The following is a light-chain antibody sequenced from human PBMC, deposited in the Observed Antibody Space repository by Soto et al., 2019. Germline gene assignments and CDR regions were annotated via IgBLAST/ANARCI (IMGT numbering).Light chain of an antibody. CDR2: TAN. V-gene: IGLV1-44*01. Sequence: QSLLTQPPSASGTPGQRATISCCGSNSNIGSDIVNCYQLLPGAAPEVLINTANQRPSGVPERFSGSKSGTSASLAIRGLQSEDEANSSCATWDGGLSGPFVFGTGTKVTVL. CDR3: ATWDGGLSGPFV. J-gene: IGLJ1*01. CDR1: NSNIGSDI.